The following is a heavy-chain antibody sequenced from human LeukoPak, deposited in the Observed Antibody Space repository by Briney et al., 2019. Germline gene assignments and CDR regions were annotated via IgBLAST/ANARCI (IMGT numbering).Heavy chain of an antibody. CDR3: AKDRDYYFEY. Sequence: QPGGSLRLSCAASGFTFGDYVMHWVRHTPAKGLEWVSLISWDGGSTSYADSVKGRFTISRDNIKNSLYLQMNTLRPEDTALYYCAKDRDYYFEYWGQGTPVTVSS. J-gene: IGHJ4*02. V-gene: IGHV3-43D*04. CDR2: ISWDGGST. D-gene: IGHD3/OR15-3a*01. CDR1: GFTFGDYV.